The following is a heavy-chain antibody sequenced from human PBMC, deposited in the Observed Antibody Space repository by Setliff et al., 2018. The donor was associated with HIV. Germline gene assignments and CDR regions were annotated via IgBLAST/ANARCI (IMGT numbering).Heavy chain of an antibody. CDR3: ARTYYNFWSGDYYYYGMDV. CDR1: GYTFTSYA. V-gene: IGHV1-46*01. D-gene: IGHD3-3*01. Sequence: ASVKVSCKASGYTFTSYAMNWVRQAPGQGLEWMGIINPSGGSTSYAQKFQGRVTMTRDTSTSTVYMELSSLRSEDTAVYYCARTYYNFWSGDYYYYGMDVWGQGTTVTVSS. J-gene: IGHJ6*02. CDR2: INPSGGST.